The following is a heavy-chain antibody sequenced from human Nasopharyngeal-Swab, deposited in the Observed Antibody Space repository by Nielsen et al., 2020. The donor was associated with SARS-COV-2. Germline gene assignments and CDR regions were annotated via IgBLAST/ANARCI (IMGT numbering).Heavy chain of an antibody. D-gene: IGHD4-17*01. CDR2: IWYDGSNK. Sequence: GGSLRLSCAASGFTLSTSDMHWVRQAPGKGLEWVAVIWYDGSNKYYADSVKGRFTISRDNSKNTLYLQMNSLRAEDTAVYYCARDLPPAATVPDYFDYWGQGTLVTVSS. J-gene: IGHJ4*02. V-gene: IGHV3-33*01. CDR1: GFTLSTSD. CDR3: ARDLPPAATVPDYFDY.